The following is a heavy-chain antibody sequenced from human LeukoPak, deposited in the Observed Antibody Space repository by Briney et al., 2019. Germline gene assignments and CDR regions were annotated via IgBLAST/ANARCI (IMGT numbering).Heavy chain of an antibody. J-gene: IGHJ6*03. Sequence: SETLSLTCTVSGVSISNYYWSWIRQPPGKGLEWIGHIHYSGSTSYNPSLKRRVTISVDTSKKQFSLKLSSVTAADTAVYYCARVEEGYGSGRRENYYYYYMDVWGKGTTVTISS. CDR1: GVSISNYY. V-gene: IGHV4-59*01. D-gene: IGHD3-10*01. CDR2: IHYSGST. CDR3: ARVEEGYGSGRRENYYYYYMDV.